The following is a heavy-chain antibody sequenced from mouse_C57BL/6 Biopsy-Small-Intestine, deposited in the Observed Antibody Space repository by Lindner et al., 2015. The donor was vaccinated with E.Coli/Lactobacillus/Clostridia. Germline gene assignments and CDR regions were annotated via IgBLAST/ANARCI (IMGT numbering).Heavy chain of an antibody. J-gene: IGHJ4*01. CDR2: IYPRSGNT. CDR3: ANLIYYDYDDPSMDY. CDR1: GYTFTSYG. Sequence: VQLQESGPELARPGASVKLSCKASGYTFTSYGISWVKQRTGQGLEWIGEIYPRSGNTYYNEKFKGKATLTADKSSSTAYMELRSLTSEDSAVYFCANLIYYDYDDPSMDYWGQGTSVTVSS. D-gene: IGHD2-4*01. V-gene: IGHV1-81*01.